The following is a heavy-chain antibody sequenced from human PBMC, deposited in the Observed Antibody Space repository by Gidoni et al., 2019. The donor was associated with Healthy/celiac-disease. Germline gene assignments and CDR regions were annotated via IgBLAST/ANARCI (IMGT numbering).Heavy chain of an antibody. CDR2: ISGSGGST. CDR1: GFTFSSYA. Sequence: EVQLLESGGGLVQPGGSLRLSCAASGFTFSSYAMSWVRQAPGKELEWVSAISGSGGSTYYADSVKGLFTISRDNSKNTLYLQMNSLRAEDTAVYYCATIRVVPFPSIGMDVWGQGTTVTVSS. J-gene: IGHJ6*02. V-gene: IGHV3-23*01. CDR3: ATIRVVPFPSIGMDV. D-gene: IGHD3-22*01.